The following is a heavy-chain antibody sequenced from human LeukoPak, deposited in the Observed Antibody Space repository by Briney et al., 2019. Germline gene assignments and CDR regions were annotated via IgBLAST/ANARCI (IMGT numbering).Heavy chain of an antibody. CDR2: ISYDGSNK. CDR1: GFTYSSYA. Sequence: GGSLRLSCAASGFTYSSYAMHWVRQAPGKGLEWVAVISYDGSNKYYADSVKGRFTISRDNSKNTLYLQMNSLRAEDTAVYYCARGWRYNWNDVGYWGQGTLATVYS. V-gene: IGHV3-30-3*01. J-gene: IGHJ4*02. CDR3: ARGWRYNWNDVGY. D-gene: IGHD1-1*01.